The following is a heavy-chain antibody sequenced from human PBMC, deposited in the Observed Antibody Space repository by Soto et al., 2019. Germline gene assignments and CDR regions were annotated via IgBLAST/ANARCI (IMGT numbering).Heavy chain of an antibody. V-gene: IGHV3-30*18. CDR2: ISKDATKK. Sequence: GSLRLSCAASGFTLSSYALNWVRQAPGKGLEWVAVISKDATKKYYADSVKGRFTVSRDNSKNTLYLQMNSLRAEDTAVYYCAKKIMGYAAHSDALDVWGQGTTLTVSS. CDR3: AKKIMGYAAHSDALDV. CDR1: GFTLSSYA. D-gene: IGHD5-12*01. J-gene: IGHJ6*02.